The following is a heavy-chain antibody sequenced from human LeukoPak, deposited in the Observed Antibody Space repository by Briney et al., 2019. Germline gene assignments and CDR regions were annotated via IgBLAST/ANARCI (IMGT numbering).Heavy chain of an antibody. CDR2: ASSDGDTT. CDR1: GFTFSRYG. CDR3: AKEGSTTFGEDFDC. J-gene: IGHJ4*02. V-gene: IGHV3-30*18. Sequence: RSPRLSCAASGFTFSRYGMHWVCQAPGKGLEWVAVASSDGDTTYYPDSVKGRFTISKDNSRNTLYLQMNSLRAEDTAVYYCAKEGSTTFGEDFDCWGEASLVIVSS. D-gene: IGHD3-16*01.